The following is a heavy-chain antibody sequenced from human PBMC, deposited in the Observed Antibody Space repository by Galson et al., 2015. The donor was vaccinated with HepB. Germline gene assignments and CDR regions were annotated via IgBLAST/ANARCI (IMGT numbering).Heavy chain of an antibody. CDR2: IYYSGST. V-gene: IGHV4-59*01. J-gene: IGHJ4*02. CDR3: ARVLKAVGSARDGYKLPYYFDY. CDR1: GGSISSYY. D-gene: IGHD5-24*01. Sequence: ETLSLTCTVSGGSISSYYWSRIRQPPGKGLEWIGYIYYSGSTNYNPPLKSRVTISIDTSKNQFSLKLNSVTAADTAVYYCARVLKAVGSARDGYKLPYYFDYWGQGTLVTVSS.